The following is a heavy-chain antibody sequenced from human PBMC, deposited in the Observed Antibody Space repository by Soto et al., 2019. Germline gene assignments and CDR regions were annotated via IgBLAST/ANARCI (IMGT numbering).Heavy chain of an antibody. J-gene: IGHJ6*02. D-gene: IGHD5-18*01. Sequence: QVQLQQWGAGLLKPSETLSLTCAVYGGSFSGYYWSWIRQPPGKGLEWIGEINHSGSTNYNPSLKSRVTISVDTSKNQFALELSSVTAADTAVYYCARGDTAMELGYYGMDVWGQGTTVTVSS. CDR1: GGSFSGYY. CDR3: ARGDTAMELGYYGMDV. V-gene: IGHV4-34*01. CDR2: INHSGST.